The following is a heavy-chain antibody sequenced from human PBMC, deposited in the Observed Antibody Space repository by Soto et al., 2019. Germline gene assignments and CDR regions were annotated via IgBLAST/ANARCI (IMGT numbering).Heavy chain of an antibody. D-gene: IGHD6-13*01. CDR1: GFTFSSYA. V-gene: IGHV3-23*01. Sequence: GGSLRLSCAASGFTFSSYAMSWVRQAPGKGLEWVSGISGSGGSTWYADSVRGRITISRDNSKNTLYLQMNSLRAEDTAVYYCAKDGRGSSWRNWFDPWGQGTLVTVSS. J-gene: IGHJ5*02. CDR3: AKDGRGSSWRNWFDP. CDR2: ISGSGGST.